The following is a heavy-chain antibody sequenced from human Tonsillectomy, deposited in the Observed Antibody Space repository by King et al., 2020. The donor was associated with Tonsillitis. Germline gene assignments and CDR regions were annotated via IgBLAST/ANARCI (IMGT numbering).Heavy chain of an antibody. D-gene: IGHD3-9*01. V-gene: IGHV3-21*01. Sequence: VQLVESGGGLVKPGGSLRLSCAASGFTFSIYSMNWVRQATGKGLEWVSSISSSRSCIYYADSVRGRFTISRDNSKNSLYLQMNSLRAEDTAVYYCVPYYDILTGFYPSWFDPWGQGTLVTVSS. CDR2: ISSSRSCI. CDR1: GFTFSIYS. CDR3: VPYYDILTGFYPSWFDP. J-gene: IGHJ5*02.